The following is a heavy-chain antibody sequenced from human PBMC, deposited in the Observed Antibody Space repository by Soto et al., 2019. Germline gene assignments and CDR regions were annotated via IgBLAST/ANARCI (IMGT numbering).Heavy chain of an antibody. J-gene: IGHJ4*01. CDR2: IYYSGST. CDR1: GDTIRSSTYF. Sequence: SDTLCHTYTVSGDTIRSSTYFWGWVRHPSGKGLDWIGTIYYSGSTYYNPSLKSRVTISVDTSKNLFSLKLSFVTAADTAVYFCARHLGEGYFDYWGHGTLVTVS. CDR3: ARHLGEGYFDY. V-gene: IGHV4-39*01.